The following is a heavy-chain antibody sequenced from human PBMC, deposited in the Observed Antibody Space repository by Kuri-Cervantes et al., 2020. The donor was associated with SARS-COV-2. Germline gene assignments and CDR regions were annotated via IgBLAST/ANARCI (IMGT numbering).Heavy chain of an antibody. CDR3: ARHSDYRSTLLLFFAPQWGFDP. D-gene: IGHD2-21*01. CDR1: GGSISSSSYY. Sequence: SETLSLTCTVSGGSISSSSYYWGWIRQPPGKGLEWIGSIYYSGGTYYNPSLKSRVTISVDTSKKQFSLKLSAVTAADTSVYYCARHSDYRSTLLLFFAPQWGFDPWGQGTLVTVSS. CDR2: IYYSGGT. J-gene: IGHJ5*02. V-gene: IGHV4-39*01.